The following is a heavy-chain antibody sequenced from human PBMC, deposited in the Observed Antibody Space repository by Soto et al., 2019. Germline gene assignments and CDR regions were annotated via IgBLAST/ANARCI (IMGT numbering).Heavy chain of an antibody. CDR3: ARHGIAVAGTKRYFDY. J-gene: IGHJ4*02. Sequence: KVSCKASGGTFSSYTISWVRQAPGQGLEWMGIIYPGDSDIRYSPSFQGQVTISADKSISTAYLQWSSLKASDTAMYYCARHGIAVAGTKRYFDYWGQGTLVTVSS. CDR2: IYPGDSDI. D-gene: IGHD6-19*01. CDR1: GGTFSSYT. V-gene: IGHV5-51*01.